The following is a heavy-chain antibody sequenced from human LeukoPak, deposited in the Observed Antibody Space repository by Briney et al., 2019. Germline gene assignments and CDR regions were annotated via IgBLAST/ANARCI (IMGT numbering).Heavy chain of an antibody. CDR1: GGSISSSNW. J-gene: IGHJ4*02. Sequence: SETLSLTCAVSGGSISSSNWWSWVRQPPGKGLEWIGEMYHGGNTNYNPSLKSRVTMSVDTSKNQFSLKLSSVTAADTAVYYCARQRADRIFGVVMGFGLDYWGRGTLVTVSS. D-gene: IGHD3-3*02. CDR3: ARQRADRIFGVVMGFGLDY. CDR2: MYHGGNT. V-gene: IGHV4-4*02.